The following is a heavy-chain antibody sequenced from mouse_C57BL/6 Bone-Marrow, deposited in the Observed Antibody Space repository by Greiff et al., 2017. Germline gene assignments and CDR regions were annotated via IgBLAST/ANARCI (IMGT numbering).Heavy chain of an antibody. CDR2: IDTSDSYT. V-gene: IGHV1-69*01. CDR1: GYTFTSYW. D-gene: IGHD1-1*01. Sequence: VQLQQPGAELVMPGASVKLSCKASGYTFTSYWMHWVKQRPGQGLEWIGEIDTSDSYTNYNQKFKGKSTFTVAKSSSTAYMQLISLTSYDSAVYYCARDIYYYASSYAMDYWVQGTSVTVSS. CDR3: ARDIYYYASSYAMDY. J-gene: IGHJ4*01.